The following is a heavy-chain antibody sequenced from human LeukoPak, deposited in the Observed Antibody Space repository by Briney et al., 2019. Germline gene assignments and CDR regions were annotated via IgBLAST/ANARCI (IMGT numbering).Heavy chain of an antibody. V-gene: IGHV3-23*01. D-gene: IGHD3-10*01. CDR3: VKVRDYYGSGSIDY. CDR2: ISGSGGST. J-gene: IGHJ4*02. CDR1: GFTFSSYA. Sequence: GGSLRLSCAASGFTFSSYAMSWVRQAPGKGQEWVSAISGSGGSTYYADSVKGRFTISRDNSKNTLYLQMNSLRAEDTAVYYCVKVRDYYGSGSIDYWGQGTLVTVSS.